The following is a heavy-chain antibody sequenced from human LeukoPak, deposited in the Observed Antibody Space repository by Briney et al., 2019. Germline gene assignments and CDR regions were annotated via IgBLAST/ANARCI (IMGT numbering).Heavy chain of an antibody. CDR1: GFSFSSFG. J-gene: IGHJ6*02. D-gene: IGHD2-2*01. Sequence: QPGGSLRLSCAASGFSFSSFGMNWVRQAPGKGLEWVALIWYDGSSKYYADSVKGRFTISRDNSKNTLYLQMNRLRAEDTAAYYCARSTYCSKTICYWGMDVWGQGSTVTVSS. V-gene: IGHV3-33*01. CDR3: ARSTYCSKTICYWGMDV. CDR2: IWYDGSSK.